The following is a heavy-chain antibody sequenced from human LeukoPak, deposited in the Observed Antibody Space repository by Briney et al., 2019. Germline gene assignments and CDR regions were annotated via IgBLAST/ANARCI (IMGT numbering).Heavy chain of an antibody. V-gene: IGHV4-34*01. J-gene: IGHJ6*02. CDR2: INHSGST. D-gene: IGHD6-13*01. CDR3: ARGRRGSSWYVGYYYYYGMDV. CDR1: GGSFSGYY. Sequence: PSETLSLTCAVYGGSFSGYYWSWIRQPPGKGLEWIGEINHSGSTNYNPSLKSRVTISVDTSKNQFSLKLSSVTAADTAVYYCARGRRGSSWYVGYYYYYGMDVWGQGTTVTVSS.